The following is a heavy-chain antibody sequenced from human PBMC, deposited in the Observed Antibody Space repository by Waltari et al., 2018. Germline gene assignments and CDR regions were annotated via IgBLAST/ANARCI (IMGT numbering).Heavy chain of an antibody. Sequence: VQLVESGGGVVQPGRSLRLSCAASGFTFSSYEMNWVRQAPGKGLEWVSYISSSGSTIYYADSVKGRFTISRDNAKNSLYLQMNSLRAEDTAVYYCAREFPGQRGTDYWGQGTLVTVSS. CDR3: AREFPGQRGTDY. CDR2: ISSSGSTI. J-gene: IGHJ4*02. D-gene: IGHD6-25*01. V-gene: IGHV3-48*03. CDR1: GFTFSSYE.